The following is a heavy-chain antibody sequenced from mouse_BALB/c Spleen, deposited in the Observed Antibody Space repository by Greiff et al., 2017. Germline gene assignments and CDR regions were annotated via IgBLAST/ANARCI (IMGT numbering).Heavy chain of an antibody. D-gene: IGHD1-1*02. CDR2: ISSGGGNT. Sequence: EVKLVESGGGLVKPGGSLKLSCAASGFTFSSYTMSWVRQTPEKRLEWVATISSGGGNTYYPDSVKGRFTISRDNAKNNLYLQLSSLRSEDTALYYCARWLGGYYAMDYWGQGTSVTVSS. CDR3: ARWLGGYYAMDY. CDR1: GFTFSSYT. V-gene: IGHV5-9*03. J-gene: IGHJ4*01.